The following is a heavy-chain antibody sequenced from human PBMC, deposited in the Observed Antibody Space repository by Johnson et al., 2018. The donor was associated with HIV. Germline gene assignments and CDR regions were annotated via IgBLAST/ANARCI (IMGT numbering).Heavy chain of an antibody. CDR1: GFNFSSYD. CDR2: ISYVGSNK. Sequence: QVQLVESGGGVVQPGRSLRLSCVVSGFNFSSYDIDWVRQASGKGLAWLAAISYVGSNKYYADSVPGRFTISRENSKNTLNLQMNSLRTSDTGVYYCARLTGQQLVPRGGAFDIWGQGTMVTVSS. V-gene: IGHV3-30*04. D-gene: IGHD6-13*01. J-gene: IGHJ3*02. CDR3: ARLTGQQLVPRGGAFDI.